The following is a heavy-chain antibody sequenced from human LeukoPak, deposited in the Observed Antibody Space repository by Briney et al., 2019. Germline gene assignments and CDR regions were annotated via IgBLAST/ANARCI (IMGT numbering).Heavy chain of an antibody. Sequence: SETLSLTCTVSGGSISSYHWSWIRQPPGKGLEWIGSIYYSGSTNYNPSLKSRVTISVDTSKNQFSLKLSSVTAADTAVYYCARAKDVSPFDYWGQGTLVTVSS. CDR3: ARAKDVSPFDY. CDR1: GGSISSYH. V-gene: IGHV4-59*08. D-gene: IGHD3-16*02. CDR2: IYYSGST. J-gene: IGHJ4*02.